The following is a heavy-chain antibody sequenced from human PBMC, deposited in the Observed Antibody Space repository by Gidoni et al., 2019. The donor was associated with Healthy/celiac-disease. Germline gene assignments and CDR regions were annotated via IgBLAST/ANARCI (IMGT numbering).Heavy chain of an antibody. CDR1: GFTFSSYA. CDR2: ISGSGGST. CDR3: AKEGIVILEWLFPLASGSDYYGMDV. V-gene: IGHV3-23*01. D-gene: IGHD3-3*01. J-gene: IGHJ6*02. Sequence: EVQLLESGGGLVQPGGSLRLSCAASGFTFSSYAMSWVRQAPGKGLEWVSAISGSGGSTYYADSVKGRFTISRDNSKNTLYLQMNSLRAEDTAVYYCAKEGIVILEWLFPLASGSDYYGMDVWGQGTTVTVSS.